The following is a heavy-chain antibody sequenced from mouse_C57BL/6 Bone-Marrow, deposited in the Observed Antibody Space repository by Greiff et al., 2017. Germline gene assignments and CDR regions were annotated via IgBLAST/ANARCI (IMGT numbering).Heavy chain of an antibody. Sequence: VQLQQSGPGLVKPSQSLSLTCSVTGYSITSGYYWNWIRQFPGNKLEWMGYISYDGSNNYNPSLKNRISITRDTSKNQFFLKLNSVTTEDTATYYCARGPSYYSNHYFDYWGQGTTLTVSS. D-gene: IGHD2-5*01. CDR1: GYSITSGYY. CDR2: ISYDGSN. CDR3: ARGPSYYSNHYFDY. J-gene: IGHJ2*01. V-gene: IGHV3-6*01.